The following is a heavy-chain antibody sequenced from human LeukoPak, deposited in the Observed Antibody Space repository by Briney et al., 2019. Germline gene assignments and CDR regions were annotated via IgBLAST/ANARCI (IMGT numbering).Heavy chain of an antibody. Sequence: SETLSLTCTVSGGSISSYYWSWIRQPAGKGLEWIGRIYTSGSTNYNPSLKSRVTMSVDTSKNQFSLKLSSVTAADTAVYYCARDQYNPLLLYYYYYVDVWGKGTTVTVSS. J-gene: IGHJ6*03. D-gene: IGHD1-14*01. CDR3: ARDQYNPLLLYYYYYVDV. CDR2: IYTSGST. CDR1: GGSISSYY. V-gene: IGHV4-4*07.